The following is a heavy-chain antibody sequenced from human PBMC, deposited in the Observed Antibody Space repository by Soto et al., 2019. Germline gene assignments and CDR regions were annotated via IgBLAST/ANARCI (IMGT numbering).Heavy chain of an antibody. D-gene: IGHD3-22*01. Sequence: EVQLVESGGGLVQPGGSLRLSCAASGFTFSDYWMSWVRQPPGKGLEWVANIKQDGSEKYYVDSVKGRFTISRDNAENSLYLQMNSLRAEDTAVYYCARLYYYDTGGVGFDSWGQGTLVTVSS. J-gene: IGHJ5*01. CDR2: IKQDGSEK. CDR1: GFTFSDYW. CDR3: ARLYYYDTGGVGFDS. V-gene: IGHV3-7*03.